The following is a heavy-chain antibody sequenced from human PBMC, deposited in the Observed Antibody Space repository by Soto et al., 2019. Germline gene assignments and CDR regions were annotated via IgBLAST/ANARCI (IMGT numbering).Heavy chain of an antibody. Sequence: QVQLVQSGAEVKKPGASVKVSCKASGYTFTSYGISWVRQAPGQGLEWMGWISAYNGNTNYAQKLQGRVTMTTDTSTSTADRELRSLRSDDTAVYYCAREGRVGGASPVGGMDVWGQGTTVTVSS. D-gene: IGHD2-21*01. J-gene: IGHJ6*02. CDR2: ISAYNGNT. CDR1: GYTFTSYG. V-gene: IGHV1-18*01. CDR3: AREGRVGGASPVGGMDV.